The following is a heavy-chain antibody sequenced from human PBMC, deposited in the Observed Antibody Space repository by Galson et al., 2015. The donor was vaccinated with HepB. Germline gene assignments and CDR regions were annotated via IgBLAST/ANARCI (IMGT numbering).Heavy chain of an antibody. CDR1: GFTVSTYI. Sequence: SLRLSCAASGFTVSTYIMNWVRQAPGKGLEWASSISSSSTYIYYADSVKGRFTISRDNAKNSLYLQMNSLRAEDTAVYYCARDVYSSGWYGDYYYGMDVWGQGTTVTVSS. V-gene: IGHV3-21*01. CDR2: ISSSSTYI. CDR3: ARDVYSSGWYGDYYYGMDV. D-gene: IGHD6-19*01. J-gene: IGHJ6*02.